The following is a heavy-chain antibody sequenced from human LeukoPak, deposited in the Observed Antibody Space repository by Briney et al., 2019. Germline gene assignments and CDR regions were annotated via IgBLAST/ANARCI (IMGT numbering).Heavy chain of an antibody. J-gene: IGHJ5*02. CDR1: GYTFTGYY. V-gene: IGHV1-2*02. D-gene: IGHD3-16*02. Sequence: ASVKVSCKASGYTFTGYYMHWVRQAPGQGLEWMGWINPNSGGTNYAQKFQGRVTMTRDTPISTAYMELSRLRSDDTAVYYCARVGVWGSYRNNWFDPWGQGTLVTVSS. CDR3: ARVGVWGSYRNNWFDP. CDR2: INPNSGGT.